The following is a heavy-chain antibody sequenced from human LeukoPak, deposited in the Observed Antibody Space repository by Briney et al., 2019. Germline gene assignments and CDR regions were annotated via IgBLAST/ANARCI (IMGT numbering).Heavy chain of an antibody. V-gene: IGHV1-8*01. D-gene: IGHD6-13*01. CDR2: MNPNSGNT. CDR3: AGCVSVDTSSCDFCD. J-gene: IGHJ4*03. CDR1: GYTFTSYD. Sequence: ASVKVSCKASGYTFTSYDINWVRQATGQGLEWMGWMNPNSGNTGYAQKFQGRVTMTRNTSISTAYMELSSLRSEDKAVYYIAGCVSVDTSSCDFCDRGNGILVTVSS.